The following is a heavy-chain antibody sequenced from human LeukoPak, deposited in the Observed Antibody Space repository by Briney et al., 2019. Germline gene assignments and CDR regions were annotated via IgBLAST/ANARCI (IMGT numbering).Heavy chain of an antibody. CDR3: ARGSGGDWDY. V-gene: IGHV3-74*03. Sequence: GGSLRLSCAASGFTFRSYWMHWVRQTPGKGLVWVSGIQSDGSTTTYADFVKGRFTISRDNAKNTLFLQMNSLRAEDTAVYYCARGSGGDWDYWGQGTLVTVSS. J-gene: IGHJ4*02. CDR2: IQSDGSTT. CDR1: GFTFRSYW. D-gene: IGHD2-21*02.